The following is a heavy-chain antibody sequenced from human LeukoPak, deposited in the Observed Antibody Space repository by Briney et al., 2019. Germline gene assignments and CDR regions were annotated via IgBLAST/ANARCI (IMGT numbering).Heavy chain of an antibody. V-gene: IGHV4-34*01. D-gene: IGHD3-22*01. J-gene: IGHJ4*02. CDR3: ARGVDYYDSSGYHLV. CDR1: GGSFSGYY. CDR2: INHSGST. Sequence: SETLSLTCAVYGGSFSGYYWSWICQPPGKGLEWIGEINHSGSTNYNPSLKSRVTISVDTSKNQFSLKLSSVTAADTAVYYCARGVDYYDSSGYHLVWGQGTLVTVSS.